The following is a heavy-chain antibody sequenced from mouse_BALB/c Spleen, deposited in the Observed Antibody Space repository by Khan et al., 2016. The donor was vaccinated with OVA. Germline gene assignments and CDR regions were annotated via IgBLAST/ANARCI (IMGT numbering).Heavy chain of an antibody. D-gene: IGHD2-12*01. Sequence: VQLQESGPSLVKPSQTLSLTCSVTGDSITSGFWNWIRKFPGNKFEYMGYVTYSGNTYYNPSLKSRISITRDTSKSQYYLQLNSVTTEDTATYFCASSYVSWAMDYWGQGTSVTVSS. V-gene: IGHV3-8*02. CDR1: GDSITSGF. J-gene: IGHJ4*01. CDR2: VTYSGNT. CDR3: ASSYVSWAMDY.